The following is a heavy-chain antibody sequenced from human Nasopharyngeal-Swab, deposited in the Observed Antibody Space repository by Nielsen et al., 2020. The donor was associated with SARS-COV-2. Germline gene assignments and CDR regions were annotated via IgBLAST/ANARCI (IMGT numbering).Heavy chain of an antibody. V-gene: IGHV4-59*13. D-gene: IGHD3-16*02. Sequence: SETLSLTCTVSNGSINSYYWSWIRQPPGKGLEWIGYIYFSGSTSYNPSLKSRVTMSVDTSKNQFSLNLTSVNAADTAVYYCARVALGSYLRGRGMDVWGQGTTVTVSS. CDR3: ARVALGSYLRGRGMDV. CDR1: NGSINSYY. CDR2: IYFSGST. J-gene: IGHJ6*02.